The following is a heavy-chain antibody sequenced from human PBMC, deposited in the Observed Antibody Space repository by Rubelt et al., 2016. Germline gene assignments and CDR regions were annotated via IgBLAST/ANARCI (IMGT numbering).Heavy chain of an antibody. CDR2: INSSSSPI. CDR1: GFTFSSYS. Sequence: EVQLVESGGGLVQPGGSLRLSCAASGFTFSSYSMNWVRQAPGKGLEWVSYINSSSSPIYYADSVKGRFTISRDNAKNSLFLQMNSLRADDTAVYYCARPSVAKTLTPGLWGQGTLVTVSS. V-gene: IGHV3-48*04. J-gene: IGHJ4*02. D-gene: IGHD5-12*01. CDR3: ARPSVAKTLTPGL.